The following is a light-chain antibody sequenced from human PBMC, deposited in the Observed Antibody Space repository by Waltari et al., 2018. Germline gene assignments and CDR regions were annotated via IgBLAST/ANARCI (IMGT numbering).Light chain of an antibody. Sequence: QSALTQPASVSGSPGQSVTISCPGTSSDVGGYNFVSWYQQHPGRAPKLMLYDVTHPPSGVSTRFSGSKSGDTSSRTISGLQAADEAEYYCSSYSSTNTVVFGGGTQLTV. CDR1: SSDVGGYNF. CDR2: DVT. J-gene: IGLJ3*02. V-gene: IGLV2-14*03. CDR3: SSYSSTNTVV.